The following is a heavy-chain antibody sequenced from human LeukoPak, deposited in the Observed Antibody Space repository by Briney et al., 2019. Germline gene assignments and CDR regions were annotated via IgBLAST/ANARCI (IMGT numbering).Heavy chain of an antibody. Sequence: SETLSLTCTVSGGSISSSSYYWSWIRQPPGKGLEWIGYIYYSGSTNYNPSLKSRVTISVDTSKNQFSLKLSSVTAADTAVYYCARDWGSSSWENWFDPWGQGTLVTVSS. D-gene: IGHD6-13*01. V-gene: IGHV4-61*01. CDR2: IYYSGST. J-gene: IGHJ5*02. CDR3: ARDWGSSSWENWFDP. CDR1: GGSISSSSYY.